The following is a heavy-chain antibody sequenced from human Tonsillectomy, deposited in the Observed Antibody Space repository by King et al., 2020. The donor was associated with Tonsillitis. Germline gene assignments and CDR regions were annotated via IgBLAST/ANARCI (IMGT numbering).Heavy chain of an antibody. Sequence: QLVQSGAEVRTSGASVRVSCKASGYTFTSYYMHWVRQAPGQGLEWMGIINPSGGSASYAQKFQGRVTMTRDTSTSTVHLELSSLRFEDTAVYYCARDLWLHHSTIHAPVPGGFWGQGTLVTVSS. CDR1: GYTFTSYY. J-gene: IGHJ4*02. D-gene: IGHD6-19*01. CDR3: ARDLWLHHSTIHAPVPGGF. CDR2: INPSGGSA. V-gene: IGHV1-46*01.